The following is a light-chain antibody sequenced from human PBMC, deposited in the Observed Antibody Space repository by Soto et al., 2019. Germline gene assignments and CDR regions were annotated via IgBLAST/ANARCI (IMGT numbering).Light chain of an antibody. CDR1: QDIRND. Sequence: AIQMTQSPSSLSASVGDRVTITCRASQDIRNDFHWFQQKPVKAPKLLIFAASHLQTGVPPRFSGSGSGTYFTLTISSLQPEYFATYYCLQDYDFRTFGQGTKVEVK. CDR2: AAS. J-gene: IGKJ1*01. CDR3: LQDYDFRT. V-gene: IGKV1-6*01.